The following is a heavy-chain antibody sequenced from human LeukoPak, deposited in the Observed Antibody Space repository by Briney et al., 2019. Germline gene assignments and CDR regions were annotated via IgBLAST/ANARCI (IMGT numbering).Heavy chain of an antibody. Sequence: GESLKISCKGSGYSFTSYWIGWVRQMPGKGLEWMGIIYPGDSDTRYSPSFQGQVTISADKSISTAYLQWSSLKASDTAMYYCARQKQLVLLQMEAHAFDIWGQGTMVTVSS. D-gene: IGHD6-13*01. V-gene: IGHV5-51*01. CDR3: ARQKQLVLLQMEAHAFDI. CDR2: IYPGDSDT. J-gene: IGHJ3*02. CDR1: GYSFTSYW.